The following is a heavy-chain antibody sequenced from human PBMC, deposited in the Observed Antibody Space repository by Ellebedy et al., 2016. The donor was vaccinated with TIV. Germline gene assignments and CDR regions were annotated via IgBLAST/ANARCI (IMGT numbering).Heavy chain of an antibody. J-gene: IGHJ4*02. CDR1: GFPFSAYA. D-gene: IGHD6-19*01. Sequence: GGSLRLXCTATGFPFSAYAMSWVRQAPGRGLEWVSAISGGDMRTWYADSVRGRFTISRDNAKNSLFLQVNSLRAEDTAVYYCATDPFNIEEAASFNSWGQGTLVTVSS. CDR3: ATDPFNIEEAASFNS. V-gene: IGHV3-23*01. CDR2: ISGGDMRT.